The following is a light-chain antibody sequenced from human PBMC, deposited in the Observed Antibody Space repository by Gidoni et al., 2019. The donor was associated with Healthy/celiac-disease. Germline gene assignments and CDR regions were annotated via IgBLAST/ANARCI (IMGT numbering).Light chain of an antibody. CDR2: KNS. CDR3: QSADSSGTYQV. CDR1: ALPKQS. Sequence: SYELTQPPSVSVSPGQTARITCAGDALPKQSAYWYLPTPGQAPVLVIYKNSARPSGIPERFSGSSSGTTVTLTISVVQAEDEADYYCQSADSSGTYQVFGGGTKLTVL. J-gene: IGLJ3*02. V-gene: IGLV3-25*03.